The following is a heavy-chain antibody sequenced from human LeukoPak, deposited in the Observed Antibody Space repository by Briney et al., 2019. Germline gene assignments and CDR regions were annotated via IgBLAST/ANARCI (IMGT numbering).Heavy chain of an antibody. CDR1: GFTFSSYS. CDR3: ARDCGSSTSCYGLDY. J-gene: IGHJ4*02. D-gene: IGHD2-2*01. V-gene: IGHV3-48*04. CDR2: ISSSSSPI. Sequence: PGGSLRLSCAASGFTFSSYSMDWVRQAPGKGLEWVSYISSSSSPIYYADSVKGRFAISRDNAKNSLYLQMNSLRAEDTAVYYCARDCGSSTSCYGLDYWGQGTLVTVSS.